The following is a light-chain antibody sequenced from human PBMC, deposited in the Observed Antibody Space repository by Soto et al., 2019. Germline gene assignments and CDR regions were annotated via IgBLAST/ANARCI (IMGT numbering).Light chain of an antibody. Sequence: QSALTQPASVSGSPGQSITISCSGTSSDIGGFNFVSWYQQHPGKAPKLIIFDVSDRPSGVSDRFSGSKSGITASLTISGLQAEDEADYYCSSFRRGNTEVVFGGGTKLTVL. CDR3: SSFRRGNTEVV. CDR1: SSDIGGFNF. J-gene: IGLJ3*02. CDR2: DVS. V-gene: IGLV2-14*03.